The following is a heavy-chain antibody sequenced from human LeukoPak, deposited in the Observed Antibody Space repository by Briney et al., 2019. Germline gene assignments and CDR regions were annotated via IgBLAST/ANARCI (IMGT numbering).Heavy chain of an antibody. V-gene: IGHV3-9*01. CDR3: ARDSADGIYIFDY. CDR2: ISWKSGSI. D-gene: IGHD1-26*01. CDR1: GFTFDDYA. Sequence: GGSLRLSCAASGFTFDDYAMHWVRQGPGKGLEWVSGISWKSGSIAYADSVKGRFTISRDNSKNTLYLQMNSLRAEDTAVYYCARDSADGIYIFDYWGQGTLVTVSS. J-gene: IGHJ4*02.